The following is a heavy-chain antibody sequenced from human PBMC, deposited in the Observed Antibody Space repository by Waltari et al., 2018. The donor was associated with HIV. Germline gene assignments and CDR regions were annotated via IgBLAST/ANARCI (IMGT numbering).Heavy chain of an antibody. Sequence: EVQLVESGGGLVQPGRSLRLSCTASGFTFGDYAMSWFRQAPGKGLEWVVLIRSKAYGGTTEYAASVKGRFTISRDDSKSIAYLQMNSLKTEDTAVYYCLPDYDILTGYLAFDYWGQGTLVTVSS. D-gene: IGHD3-9*01. J-gene: IGHJ4*02. CDR1: GFTFGDYA. CDR3: LPDYDILTGYLAFDY. CDR2: IRSKAYGGTT. V-gene: IGHV3-49*03.